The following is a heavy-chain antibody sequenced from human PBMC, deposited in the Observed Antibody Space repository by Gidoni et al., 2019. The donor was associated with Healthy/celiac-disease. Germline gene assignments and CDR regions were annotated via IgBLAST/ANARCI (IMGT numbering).Heavy chain of an antibody. Sequence: QVQLQQWGAGLLKPSEPLSLTCAVYGGSFSGYYGSWIRQPPGKGLEWIGEINHSGSTNYNPSLKSRVTISVDTSKNQFSLKLSSVTAADTAVYYCARFPTGDYFDYWGQGTLVTVSS. V-gene: IGHV4-34*01. CDR3: ARFPTGDYFDY. CDR1: GGSFSGYY. CDR2: INHSGST. J-gene: IGHJ4*02.